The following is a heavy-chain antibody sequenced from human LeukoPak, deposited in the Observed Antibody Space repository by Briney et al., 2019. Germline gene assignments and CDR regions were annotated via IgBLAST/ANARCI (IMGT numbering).Heavy chain of an antibody. Sequence: SGTLSLTCAVFDGSFSGYYWSWIRQPPGKGLEGIGEINQRGRTNYNQSLKSRVTISGDTSKNQFSLKLRSVTAAETAVYYCARGGYGSGSCKLTVPYAEYFQQWGQGKLVTVSS. CDR2: INQRGRT. CDR1: DGSFSGYY. J-gene: IGHJ1*01. CDR3: ARGGYGSGSCKLTVPYAEYFQQ. D-gene: IGHD1-26*01. V-gene: IGHV4-34*01.